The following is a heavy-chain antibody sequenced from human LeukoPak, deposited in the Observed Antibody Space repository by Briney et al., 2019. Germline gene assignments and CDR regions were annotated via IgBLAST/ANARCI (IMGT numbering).Heavy chain of an antibody. Sequence: SETLSLTCTVSGGSISSSSYYWGWIRQPPGKGLEWIGSIYYSGSTYYNPSLKSRVAISVDTSKNQFSLKLSSVTAADTAVYYCARVGADILTGYYNAAFDYWGQGTLVTVSS. CDR1: GGSISSSSYY. D-gene: IGHD3-9*01. V-gene: IGHV4-39*07. J-gene: IGHJ4*02. CDR2: IYYSGST. CDR3: ARVGADILTGYYNAAFDY.